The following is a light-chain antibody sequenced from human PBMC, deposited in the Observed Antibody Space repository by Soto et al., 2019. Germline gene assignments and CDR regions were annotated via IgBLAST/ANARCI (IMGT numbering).Light chain of an antibody. CDR3: NSYSSTNFYV. V-gene: IGLV2-14*01. CDR1: FSDIVVFNY. CDR2: QVT. J-gene: IGLJ1*01. Sequence: QSVLAQPASVSGSPGQSITISCTGSFSDIVVFNYVSWYQQYPGRAPKLLIYQVTSRASGVSHRFSGSKSGNTASLTISGLQPEDEAEYYCNSYSSTNFYVFGTGTKVTVL.